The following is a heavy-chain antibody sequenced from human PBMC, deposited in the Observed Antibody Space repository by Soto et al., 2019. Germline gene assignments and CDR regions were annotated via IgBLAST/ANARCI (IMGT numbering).Heavy chain of an antibody. J-gene: IGHJ4*02. CDR2: INHSGST. Sequence: QVQLQQWGAGLLKPSETLSLTCAVYGGSFSGYYWSWIRQPPGKGLEWIGEINHSGSTNYNPSLKSRVTISVDTSKNQFSLKLSSVTAADTAVYYCASGLANWGSNYWGQGTLVTVSS. V-gene: IGHV4-34*01. CDR3: ASGLANWGSNY. D-gene: IGHD7-27*01. CDR1: GGSFSGYY.